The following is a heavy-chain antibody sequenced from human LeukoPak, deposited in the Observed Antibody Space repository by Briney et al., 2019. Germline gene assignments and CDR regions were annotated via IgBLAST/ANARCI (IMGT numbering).Heavy chain of an antibody. Sequence: ASVKVSCKVSGYTLTELSMHWVRQAPGKGLEWMGGFDPEDGETIYAQKFQGRVTMTEDTSTDTAYMELSSLRSEDTAVYYCASSNPLRYFDWSFDYWGQGTLVTVSS. J-gene: IGHJ4*02. CDR3: ASSNPLRYFDWSFDY. CDR2: FDPEDGET. CDR1: GYTLTELS. D-gene: IGHD3-9*01. V-gene: IGHV1-24*01.